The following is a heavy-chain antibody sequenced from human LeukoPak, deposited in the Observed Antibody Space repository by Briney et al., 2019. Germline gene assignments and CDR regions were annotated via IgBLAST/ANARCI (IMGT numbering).Heavy chain of an antibody. J-gene: IGHJ4*02. V-gene: IGHV4-59*01. Sequence: SETLSLTCTVSGGSISSYYWSWIRQPPGKGLEWIGYIYYSGSANYNPSLKRRVPISVGPSKNQFSLKLSSVTAADTAVYYCARDAYSSGFFFDYWGQGTLVTVSS. CDR3: ARDAYSSGFFFDY. CDR1: GGSISSYY. D-gene: IGHD6-19*01. CDR2: IYYSGSA.